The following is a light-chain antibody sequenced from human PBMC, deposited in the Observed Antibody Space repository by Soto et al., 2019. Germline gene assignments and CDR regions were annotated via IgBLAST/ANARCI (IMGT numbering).Light chain of an antibody. CDR1: QDISND. J-gene: IGKJ5*01. CDR3: LQHKTYSLT. V-gene: IGKV1-17*01. CDR2: AAF. Sequence: DIQMTQSPSSLSASVGDRVTITCRASQDISNDLCWYQQKPGKAPKRLIYAAFILQSGVPPRFIGNESGTEFNLTISSLQAEDYSTYYCLQHKTYSLTFGQGTRLE.